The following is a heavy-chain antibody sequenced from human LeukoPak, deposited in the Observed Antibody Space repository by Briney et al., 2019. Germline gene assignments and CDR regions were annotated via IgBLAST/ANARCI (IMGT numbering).Heavy chain of an antibody. CDR1: GFSFSTYW. CDR3: AKAGEEVLLWFGELLYPDY. D-gene: IGHD3-10*01. V-gene: IGHV3-23*01. Sequence: GGSLRLSCAASGFSFSTYWMSWVRQAPGKGLEWVSAISGSGGSTYYADSVKGRFTISRDNSKNTLYLQMNSLRAEDTAVYYCAKAGEEVLLWFGELLYPDYWGQGTLVTVSS. CDR2: ISGSGGST. J-gene: IGHJ4*02.